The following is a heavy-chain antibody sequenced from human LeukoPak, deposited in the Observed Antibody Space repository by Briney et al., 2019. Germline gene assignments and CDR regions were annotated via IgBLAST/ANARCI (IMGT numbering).Heavy chain of an antibody. CDR3: ARAAAVHDAFDI. CDR2: IYYSGST. Sequence: SETLSLTCTVSGGSISSSSYYWSWIRQPPGKGLEWIGYIYYSGSTNYNPSLKSRVTISVDTSKNQFSLKLSSVTAADTAVYYCARAAAVHDAFDIWGQGTMVTVSS. D-gene: IGHD6-13*01. V-gene: IGHV4-61*01. CDR1: GGSISSSSYY. J-gene: IGHJ3*02.